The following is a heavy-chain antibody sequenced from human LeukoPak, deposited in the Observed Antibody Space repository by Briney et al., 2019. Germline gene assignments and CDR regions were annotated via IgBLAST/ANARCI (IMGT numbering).Heavy chain of an antibody. J-gene: IGHJ4*02. CDR2: ISAYNGNT. CDR1: GYTFTSYG. CDR3: ARGYYDSGTGDY. Sequence: ASVKVSCTASGYTFTSYGINWVRQAPGEGLGWMGWISAYNGNTNYAQKLQGRVTMTTDTSTSTAYMELRSVRSDDTAVYYCARGYYDSGTGDYWGQGPLLTVSS. D-gene: IGHD3-10*01. V-gene: IGHV1-18*01.